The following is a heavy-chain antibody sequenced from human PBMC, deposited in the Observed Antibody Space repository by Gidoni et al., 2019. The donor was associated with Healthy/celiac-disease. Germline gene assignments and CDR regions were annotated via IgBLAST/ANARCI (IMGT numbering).Heavy chain of an antibody. J-gene: IGHJ6*03. CDR3: ARTPYYDFWSGYFYYYYFYMDV. CDR1: GFSLSNARMG. V-gene: IGHV2-26*01. Sequence: QVTLKESGPVLVKPTETLTLTCNVSGFSLSNARMGVSWIRQPTGKALEWLSPMFSNDEKSYSTSLKSRLTISQDTSKSQVVLTMTNMDPVDTATYYCARTPYYDFWSGYFYYYYFYMDVWGKGTTVTVSS. D-gene: IGHD3-3*01. CDR2: MFSNDEK.